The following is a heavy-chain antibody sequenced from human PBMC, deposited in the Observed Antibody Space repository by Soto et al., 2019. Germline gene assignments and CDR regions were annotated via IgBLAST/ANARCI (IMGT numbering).Heavy chain of an antibody. CDR1: GFTFSSYG. J-gene: IGHJ6*02. D-gene: IGHD3-10*01. V-gene: IGHV3-30*03. CDR2: ISYDGSNK. CDR3: ARVGGSGSYYRAGWAAKPTYYYYGMDV. Sequence: QVQLVESGGGVVQPGRSLRLSCAASGFTFSSYGMHWVRQAPGKGLEWVAVISYDGSNKYYADSVKGRFTISRDNSKNQLYLQMLNLRAEDTAVYYWARVGGSGSYYRAGWAAKPTYYYYGMDVWGQGATVTVSS.